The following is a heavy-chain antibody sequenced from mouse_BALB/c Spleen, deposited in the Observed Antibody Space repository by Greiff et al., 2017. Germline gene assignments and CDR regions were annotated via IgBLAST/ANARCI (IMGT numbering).Heavy chain of an antibody. Sequence: EVQRVESGGGLVQPGGSLRLSCATSGFTFTDYYMSWVRQPPGKALEWLGFIRNKANGYTTEYSASVKGRFTISRDNSQSILYLQMNTLRAEDSATYYCARVDYYGSPYYFDYWGQGTTLTVSS. J-gene: IGHJ2*01. CDR3: ARVDYYGSPYYFDY. D-gene: IGHD1-1*01. V-gene: IGHV7-3*02. CDR1: GFTFTDYY. CDR2: IRNKANGYTT.